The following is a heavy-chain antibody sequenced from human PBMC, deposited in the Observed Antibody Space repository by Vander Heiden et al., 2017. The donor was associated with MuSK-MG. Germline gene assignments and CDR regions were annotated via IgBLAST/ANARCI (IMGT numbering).Heavy chain of an antibody. D-gene: IGHD3-10*01. CDR3: AKHRVASGSYYPALLDY. CDR2: ITGSGGNT. Sequence: EVQLLESGGGLVQPGGSLRLSCAASGFAFRSYAMFWVRQAPGKGLDWVSSITGSGGNTNSADSVRGRFTFSRDNSKNTLYLQMDSLRAEDTAIYYCAKHRVASGSYYPALLDYWGQGTLVTVSS. CDR1: GFAFRSYA. V-gene: IGHV3-23*01. J-gene: IGHJ4*02.